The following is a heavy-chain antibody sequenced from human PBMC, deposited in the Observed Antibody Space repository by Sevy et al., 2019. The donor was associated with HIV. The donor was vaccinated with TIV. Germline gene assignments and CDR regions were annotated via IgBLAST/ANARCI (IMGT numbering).Heavy chain of an antibody. CDR1: GFTFNNAW. V-gene: IGHV3-30-3*01. CDR3: ARDDEPDYYYFDMDV. J-gene: IGHJ6*02. Sequence: GGSLRLSCAGAGFTFNNAWMNWVRQAPGKGLEWVAVISYDGSNKYYADSVKGRFTISRDNSKNTLYLQMDGLRAEDTALYYCARDDEPDYYYFDMDVWGQGTTVTVSS. CDR2: ISYDGSNK.